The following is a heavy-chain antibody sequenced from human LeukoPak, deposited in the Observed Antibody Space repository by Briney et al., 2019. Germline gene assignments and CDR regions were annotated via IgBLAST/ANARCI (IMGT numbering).Heavy chain of an antibody. J-gene: IGHJ4*02. Sequence: SETLSLTCAVYGGSFSGYYWSWIRQPPGKGLEWIGEINHSGSTNYDPSLKSRVTISVDTSKNQFSLKLSSVTAADTAVYYCAVGYYFDYWGQGTLVTVSS. CDR3: AVGYYFDY. CDR2: INHSGST. D-gene: IGHD1-26*01. CDR1: GGSFSGYY. V-gene: IGHV4-34*01.